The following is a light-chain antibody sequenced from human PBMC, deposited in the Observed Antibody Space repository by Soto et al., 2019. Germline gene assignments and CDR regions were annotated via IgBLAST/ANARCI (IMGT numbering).Light chain of an antibody. CDR2: AAS. CDR3: QHYNSYSEA. CDR1: QNINNY. Sequence: DIQMTQSASSLSASVGDRVTITCRASQNINNYLNWYQQKPGKAPKLMIYAASTLQRGVPSRFSGSGSGTEFTLTISSLQPDDFATYYCQHYNSYSEAFGQGTKVDIK. V-gene: IGKV1-16*01. J-gene: IGKJ1*01.